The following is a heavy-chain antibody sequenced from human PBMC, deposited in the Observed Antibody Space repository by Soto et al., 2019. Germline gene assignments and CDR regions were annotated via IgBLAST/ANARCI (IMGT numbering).Heavy chain of an antibody. CDR2: SSTLNGNT. CDR3: ARDGYYDSSGHWVADSVFDL. Sequence: QVQLVQSRGEVKMPGASVTVSCKAAGYSFTNYGISWVRQAPGQGREWMGWSSTLNGNTNLEQRFQGRVTMTTATSTTTAYMELRSLTSDDTAVYYCARDGYYDSSGHWVADSVFDLWGQGTMVSVSS. D-gene: IGHD3-22*01. J-gene: IGHJ3*01. V-gene: IGHV1-18*01. CDR1: GYSFTNYG.